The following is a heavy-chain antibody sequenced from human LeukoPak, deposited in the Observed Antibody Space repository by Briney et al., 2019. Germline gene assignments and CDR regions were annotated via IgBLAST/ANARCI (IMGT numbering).Heavy chain of an antibody. D-gene: IGHD2-15*01. Sequence: GGSLRLSCAASGFTFSSFGMHWVRQAPGQGLEWVAFIRYDGTNKYYADSVKGRFTISRDNSKNTLYLQMNSLRAEGTAVYYCAKVSCSGGSCPIYYYYMDVWGKGTTVTISS. CDR1: GFTFSSFG. V-gene: IGHV3-30*02. J-gene: IGHJ6*03. CDR2: IRYDGTNK. CDR3: AKVSCSGGSCPIYYYYMDV.